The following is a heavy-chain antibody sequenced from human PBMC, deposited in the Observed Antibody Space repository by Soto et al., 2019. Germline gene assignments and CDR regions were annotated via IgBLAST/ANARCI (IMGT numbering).Heavy chain of an antibody. V-gene: IGHV5-51*01. CDR1: GYSFTSYW. CDR3: ARQGRFRYFDWLLSSGWFDP. D-gene: IGHD3-9*01. CDR2: IYPGDSDT. Sequence: GESLKISCKGSGYSFTSYWIGWVRQMPGKGLEWMGIIYPGDSDTRYSPSFQGQVTISADKSISTAYLQWSSLKASDTAMYYCARQGRFRYFDWLLSSGWFDPWGQGTLVTVSS. J-gene: IGHJ5*02.